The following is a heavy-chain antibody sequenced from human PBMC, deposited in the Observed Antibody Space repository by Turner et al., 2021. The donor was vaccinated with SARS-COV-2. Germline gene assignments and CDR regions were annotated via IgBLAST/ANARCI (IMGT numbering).Heavy chain of an antibody. Sequence: QVQLVESGGGVVQPGRSLRLSCAASGFTFSSYGMHWVRQAPGKGLEWVAVISYDGSNKYYADSVKGRFTISRDNSKNTLYLQMNSLRAEDTAVYYCAKGGDIVVVPIAPTFDYWGQGTLVTVS. CDR3: AKGGDIVVVPIAPTFDY. V-gene: IGHV3-30*18. D-gene: IGHD2-2*01. J-gene: IGHJ4*02. CDR1: GFTFSSYG. CDR2: ISYDGSNK.